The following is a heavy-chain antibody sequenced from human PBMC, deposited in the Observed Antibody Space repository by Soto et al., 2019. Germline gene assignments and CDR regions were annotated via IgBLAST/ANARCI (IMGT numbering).Heavy chain of an antibody. CDR3: ARRSSGGSSIFDY. J-gene: IGHJ4*02. D-gene: IGHD1-26*01. CDR2: IIPIFGTA. V-gene: IGHV1-69*13. CDR1: GGTFSSYA. Sequence: SVKVSCKASGGTFSSYAISWVRQAPGQGLEWMGGIIPIFGTANYAQKFQGRVTITADESTSTAYMELSSLRSEDTAVYYCARRSSGGSSIFDYWGQGTLVTVSS.